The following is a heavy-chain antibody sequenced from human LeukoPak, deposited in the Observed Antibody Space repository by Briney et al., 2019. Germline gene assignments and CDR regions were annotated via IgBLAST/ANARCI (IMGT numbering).Heavy chain of an antibody. J-gene: IGHJ4*02. CDR1: GYTFTGYY. Sequence: GASVKVSCKASGYTFTGYYMHWVRQAPGQGLEWMGWINPNSGGTNYAQKFQGRVTMTRDTSISTAYMELSRLRSDDTAVYYCARGGPRMWQLGTVDYWGQGTLVTVSS. V-gene: IGHV1-2*02. D-gene: IGHD6-13*01. CDR3: ARGGPRMWQLGTVDY. CDR2: INPNSGGT.